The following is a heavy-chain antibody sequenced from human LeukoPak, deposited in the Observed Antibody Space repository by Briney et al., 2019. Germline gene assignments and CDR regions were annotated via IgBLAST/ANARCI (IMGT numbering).Heavy chain of an antibody. CDR1: GGSISSYY. J-gene: IGHJ4*02. Sequence: SETLSLTCTVSGGSISSYYWSWIRQPPGKGLEWIGYIYYSGSTNYDPSLKSRVTISVDTSKNQFSLKLSSVTAADTAVYYCARSGTTSGYYFDYWGQGTLVTVSS. V-gene: IGHV4-59*08. D-gene: IGHD2/OR15-2a*01. CDR2: IYYSGST. CDR3: ARSGTTSGYYFDY.